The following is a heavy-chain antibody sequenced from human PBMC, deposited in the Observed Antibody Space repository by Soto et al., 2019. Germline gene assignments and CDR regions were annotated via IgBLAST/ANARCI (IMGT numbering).Heavy chain of an antibody. CDR1: GSTFSSYG. V-gene: IGHV3-30*18. D-gene: IGHD3-10*01. J-gene: IGHJ4*02. Sequence: GGSLRLSCAASGSTFSSYGMHWVRQAPGKGLEWVAVISYDGSNKYYADSVKGRFTISRDNSKNTLYLQMNSLRAEDTAVCYCAKDRYGSGSYHDYWGQGTLVTVSS. CDR3: AKDRYGSGSYHDY. CDR2: ISYDGSNK.